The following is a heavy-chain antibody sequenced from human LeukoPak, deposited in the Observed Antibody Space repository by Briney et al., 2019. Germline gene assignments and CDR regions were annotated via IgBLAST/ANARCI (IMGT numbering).Heavy chain of an antibody. CDR3: ARDPGYGDYGGPWFDP. CDR2: ISAYNGNT. Sequence: ASVKVSCKASGYTFTSYGISWVRQAPGQGLEWMGWISAYNGNTNYAQKLQGRVTMTTDTSTSTAYMELRSLRSDDTAVYYCARDPGYGDYGGPWFDPWGQGTLVTVSS. CDR1: GYTFTSYG. V-gene: IGHV1-18*01. J-gene: IGHJ5*02. D-gene: IGHD4-17*01.